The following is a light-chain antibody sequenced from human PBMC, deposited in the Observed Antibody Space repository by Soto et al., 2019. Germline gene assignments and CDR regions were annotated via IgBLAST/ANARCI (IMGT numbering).Light chain of an antibody. CDR1: QSVSSSY. CDR3: QQRSNWPSIT. CDR2: GAS. V-gene: IGKV3D-20*02. J-gene: IGKJ5*01. Sequence: EIVLTQSPGTLSLSPGGRATLSCRASQSVSSSYLAWYQQKPGQAPRLLIYGASSRATGIPARFSGSGSGTDFTLTISSLEPEDFAVYYCQQRSNWPSITFGQGTRLEIK.